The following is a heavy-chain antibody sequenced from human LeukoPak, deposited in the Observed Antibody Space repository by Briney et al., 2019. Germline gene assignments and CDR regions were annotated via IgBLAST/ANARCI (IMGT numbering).Heavy chain of an antibody. CDR1: GYTFTSYG. D-gene: IGHD3-22*01. Sequence: SVKVSCKASGYTFTSYGINWVRQATGQGLEWMGWMNPNSGNTGYAQKFQGRVTITRNTSISTAYMELSSLRSEDTAVYYCARGPRSDSSGYYYHYYYYYMDVWGKGTTVTVSS. CDR3: ARGPRSDSSGYYYHYYYYYMDV. CDR2: MNPNSGNT. J-gene: IGHJ6*03. V-gene: IGHV1-8*03.